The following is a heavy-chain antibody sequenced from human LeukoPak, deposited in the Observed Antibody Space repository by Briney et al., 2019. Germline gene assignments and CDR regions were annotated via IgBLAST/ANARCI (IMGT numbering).Heavy chain of an antibody. J-gene: IGHJ3*02. CDR1: GYTLSELS. CDR2: FDPEYEET. Sequence: GASVKVSCKVSGYTLSELSMHWVRQAPGSGPDWMGGFDPEYEETVYAQKFRGRVTMTEDTSTDTAYMELSSLISEDTAVYYCATTDIYYYDSSGPRGTFDIWGQGTMVTVSS. V-gene: IGHV1-24*01. D-gene: IGHD3-22*01. CDR3: ATTDIYYYDSSGPRGTFDI.